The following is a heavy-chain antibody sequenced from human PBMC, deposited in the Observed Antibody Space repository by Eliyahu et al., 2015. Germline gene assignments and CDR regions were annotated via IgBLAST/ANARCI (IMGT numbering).Heavy chain of an antibody. J-gene: IGHJ4*02. V-gene: IGHV1-46*01. CDR1: GYXFTXYY. D-gene: IGHD5-24*01. CDR2: INPSGGST. Sequence: QVQLVQSGAEVKKPGASVKVSCXASGYXFTXYYMHWVXQAPGQGLGWKGKINPSGGSTSYXQKXQGRVTMTRDTSTSTVYMELSSLRSEDTAVYYCATVEMATIGGGGYWGQGTLVTVSS. CDR3: ATVEMATIGGGGY.